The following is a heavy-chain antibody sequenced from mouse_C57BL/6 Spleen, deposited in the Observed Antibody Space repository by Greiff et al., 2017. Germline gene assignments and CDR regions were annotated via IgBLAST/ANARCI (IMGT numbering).Heavy chain of an antibody. CDR3: ARRGNPYAMDY. CDR2: IYPSDSET. Sequence: QVQLQQPGAELVRPGSSVKLSCKASGYTFTSYWMHWVKQRPIQGLEWIGNIYPSDSETHYNQKFKDKATLTVDKSSSTAYMQLSSLTSEDSAVYYCARRGNPYAMDYWGQGTSVTVSS. D-gene: IGHD2-1*01. V-gene: IGHV1-52*01. J-gene: IGHJ4*01. CDR1: GYTFTSYW.